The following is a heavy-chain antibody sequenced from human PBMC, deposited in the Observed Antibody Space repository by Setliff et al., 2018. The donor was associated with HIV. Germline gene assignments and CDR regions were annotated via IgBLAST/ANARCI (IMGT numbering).Heavy chain of an antibody. V-gene: IGHV1-69-2*01. D-gene: IGHD4-4*01. CDR1: GHNSDFC. J-gene: IGHJ4*02. CDR3: TTTYVRDDYNFDF. Sequence: ASVKXXCKASGHNSDFCIHXXQQAPGGRLAWMGRIFLRNGETRYSEKFQGRLTITADTSIDTAYMDLSSLRSEDTAVYYCTTTYVRDDYNFDFWGQGSLVTVSS. CDR2: IFLRNGET.